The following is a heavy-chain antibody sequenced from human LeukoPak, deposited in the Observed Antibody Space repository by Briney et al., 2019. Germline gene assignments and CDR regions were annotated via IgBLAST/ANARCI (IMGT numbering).Heavy chain of an antibody. V-gene: IGHV7-4-1*02. CDR1: GYTFTSYA. D-gene: IGHD4-23*01. CDR3: ARGDYGGNSYWFDP. J-gene: IGHJ5*02. Sequence: ASVKISCNASGYTFTSYAMNWVRQAPGQGLEWMGWINTNTGNPTYAQGFTGRFVFSLDTSVSTAYLQISSLKAEDTAVYYCARGDYGGNSYWFDPWGQGTLVTVSS. CDR2: INTNTGNP.